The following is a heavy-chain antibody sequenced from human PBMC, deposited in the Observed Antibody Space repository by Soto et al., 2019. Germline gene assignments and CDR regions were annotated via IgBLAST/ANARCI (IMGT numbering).Heavy chain of an antibody. CDR3: ARDGVDVSRTTVRHGALDI. J-gene: IGHJ3*02. CDR1: GGSFSTYG. CDR2: FIPVFTTA. V-gene: IGHV1-69*01. Sequence: QVQLLQSGAEVKKPGSSVKVSCKASGGSFSTYGISWVRQAPGQGLEWTGGFIPVFTTAKYAQKFQGSVSITADESTDTAYMELSSLRSEDTAVYFCARDGVDVSRTTVRHGALDIWGQGTVVTVSS. D-gene: IGHD4-17*01.